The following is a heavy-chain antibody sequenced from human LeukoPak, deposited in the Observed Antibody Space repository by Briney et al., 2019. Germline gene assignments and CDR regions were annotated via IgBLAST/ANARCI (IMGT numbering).Heavy chain of an antibody. Sequence: PSETLSLTCTVSGGSITGYYWSWIRQSPGGGLEWLGYIHYSGTTNYNPSLESRVIMSVDTSKNQFSLKLSSVTAADTAVYYCARNRYYYGSRSYGVPNWFDPWGQGTLVTVSS. CDR2: IHYSGTT. CDR3: ARNRYYYGSRSYGVPNWFDP. D-gene: IGHD3-10*01. CDR1: GGSITGYY. V-gene: IGHV4-59*08. J-gene: IGHJ5*02.